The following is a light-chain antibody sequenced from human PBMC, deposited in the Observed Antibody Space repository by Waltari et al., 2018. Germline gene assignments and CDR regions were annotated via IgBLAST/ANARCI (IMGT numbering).Light chain of an antibody. V-gene: IGKV3-20*01. CDR3: QHYVRLPVT. J-gene: IGKJ1*01. Sequence: ELVFTQSPGTLSLSPGERVTLSCRASQSIGTFLAWYQQKPGQPPKLLIYGASIRAAGIPDRVSGSGSGTDFSLTISRLEPEDFAVYYCQHYVRLPVTFGQGTKVQIK. CDR1: QSIGTF. CDR2: GAS.